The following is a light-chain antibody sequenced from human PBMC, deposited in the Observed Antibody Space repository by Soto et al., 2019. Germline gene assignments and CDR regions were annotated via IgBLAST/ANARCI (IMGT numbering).Light chain of an antibody. CDR3: QQYYTSPWT. CDR2: WAS. V-gene: IGKV4-1*01. J-gene: IGKJ1*01. CDR1: QSILHSSNDKNY. Sequence: DIVMTQSPDSLTVSLGERATINCKSSQSILHSSNDKNYFAWYQQRPGQPPKLLLYWASTRESGVPDRFSGSGSGTDFTLTISSLQAEDVAVYYCQQYYTSPWTFGQGTTVDIK.